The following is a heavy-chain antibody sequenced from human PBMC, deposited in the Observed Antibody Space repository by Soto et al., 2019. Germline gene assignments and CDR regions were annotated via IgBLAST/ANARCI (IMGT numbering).Heavy chain of an antibody. J-gene: IGHJ4*02. Sequence: SETLSLTCSVSGGSIGGYSGSWIRQPPGKGLEWIGYIYHSGSTNDNPSLTSRVTLSVDTSKNQFSLKVSSVTAADTAVYYCARQRTYSSGYSRSYFDYWGQGILVTVSS. CDR3: ARQRTYSSGYSRSYFDY. V-gene: IGHV4-59*08. D-gene: IGHD5-18*01. CDR1: GGSIGGYS. CDR2: IYHSGST.